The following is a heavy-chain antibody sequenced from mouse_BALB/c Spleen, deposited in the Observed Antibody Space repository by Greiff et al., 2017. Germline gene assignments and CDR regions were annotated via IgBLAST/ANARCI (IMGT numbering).Heavy chain of an antibody. CDR3: ARLGFYDYDAWFAY. D-gene: IGHD2-4*01. CDR1: GYSITSDYA. V-gene: IGHV3-2*02. CDR2: ISYSGST. Sequence: EVQLQESGPGLVKPSQSLSLTCTVTGYSITSDYAWNWIRQFPGNKLEWMGYISYSGSTSYNPSLKSRISITRDTSKNQFFLQLNSVTTEDTATYYCARLGFYDYDAWFAYWGQGTLVTVSA. J-gene: IGHJ3*01.